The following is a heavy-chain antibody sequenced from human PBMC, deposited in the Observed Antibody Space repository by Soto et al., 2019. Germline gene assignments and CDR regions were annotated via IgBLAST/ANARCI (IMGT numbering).Heavy chain of an antibody. CDR2: ISGSSSTI. CDR1: GFTFSSYS. D-gene: IGHD3-16*01. Sequence: PGGSLRLSCAASGFTFSSYSMNWVRQAPGKGLEWVSYISGSSSTIYYADSVKGRFTISRDNSKNTLYLQMNSLRAEDTAVYYCAKDPQAWGRLVLPFDYWGQGTLVTVSS. CDR3: AKDPQAWGRLVLPFDY. J-gene: IGHJ4*02. V-gene: IGHV3-48*01.